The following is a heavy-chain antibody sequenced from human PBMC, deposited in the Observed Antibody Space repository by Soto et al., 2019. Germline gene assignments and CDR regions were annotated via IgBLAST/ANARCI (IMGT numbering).Heavy chain of an antibody. D-gene: IGHD3-3*01. CDR2: IYYSGST. Sequence: SETLSLTCTVSGGSISSSSYYWGWIRQPPGKGLEWIGSIYYSGSTYYNPSLKSRVTISLDTSKNQFSLKLSSVTAADTAVYYCARQGDYDFWSGFDYWGQGTLVTVSS. J-gene: IGHJ4*02. V-gene: IGHV4-39*01. CDR1: GGSISSSSYY. CDR3: ARQGDYDFWSGFDY.